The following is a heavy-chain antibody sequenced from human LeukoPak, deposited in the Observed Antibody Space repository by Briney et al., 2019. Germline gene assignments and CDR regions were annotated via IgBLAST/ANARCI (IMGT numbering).Heavy chain of an antibody. CDR2: ISASGGNT. V-gene: IGHV3-23*01. Sequence: GGSLRLSCAASGFTFSSYAMNWVRQAPGKGLEWVSGISASGGNTYYADSVKGRFTISRDNSKNTLYLQMNSLRAEDTAVYNCGKGYCSGGNCFNFDYWGQGTLVTVSS. D-gene: IGHD2-15*01. CDR3: GKGYCSGGNCFNFDY. J-gene: IGHJ4*02. CDR1: GFTFSSYA.